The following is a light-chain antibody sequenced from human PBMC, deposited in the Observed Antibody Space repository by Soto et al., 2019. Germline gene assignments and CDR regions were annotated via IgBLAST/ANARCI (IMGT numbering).Light chain of an antibody. CDR1: QSISSN. Sequence: EIVMTQSPATLSVSPGETATLSCKTSQSISSNLAWYQQTPGQAPRLLIYSASTRATGIPARFSGSGSGTDFTLPVSSLQSEDFAVYYCQQCDNWAYTFGQGTKLESK. CDR3: QQCDNWAYT. J-gene: IGKJ2*01. V-gene: IGKV3-15*01. CDR2: SAS.